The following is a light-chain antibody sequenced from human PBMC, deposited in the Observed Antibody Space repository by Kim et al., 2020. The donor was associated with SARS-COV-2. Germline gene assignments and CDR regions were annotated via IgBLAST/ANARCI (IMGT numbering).Light chain of an antibody. J-gene: IGLJ3*02. CDR3: SSFTTRSTLV. Sequence: GQSISISCTGTSSNIGSYNYVSWHQQHPGKAPKLMIYDANKRPSGISSRFSGSKSGSTASLTISGLQAEDEADYYCSSFTTRSTLVFGGGTQLTVL. CDR1: SSNIGSYNY. CDR2: DAN. V-gene: IGLV2-14*03.